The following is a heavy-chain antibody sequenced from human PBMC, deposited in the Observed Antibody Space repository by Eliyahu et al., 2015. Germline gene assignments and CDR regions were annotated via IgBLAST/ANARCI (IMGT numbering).Heavy chain of an antibody. CDR2: VIPMFETV. Sequence: EVKKPGSSVKVSCKISGGSFSDYAIHWVRQAPGQGPEWMGGVIPMFETVNYAQKFQGRLTITADESTTTAYMELSSLRSADTALYYCAREDEXAGPFNYFEFWGQGTLVTVSS. V-gene: IGHV1-69*01. CDR3: AREDEXAGPFNYFEF. D-gene: IGHD6-13*01. CDR1: GGSFSDYA. J-gene: IGHJ4*02.